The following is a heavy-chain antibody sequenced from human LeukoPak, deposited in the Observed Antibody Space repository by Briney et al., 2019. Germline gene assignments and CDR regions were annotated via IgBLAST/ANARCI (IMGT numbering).Heavy chain of an antibody. CDR3: ARDLGGSGPTPIDY. J-gene: IGHJ4*02. CDR2: VSSDGRNT. D-gene: IGHD4-23*01. CDR1: GLTFSSHW. Sequence: SGGSLRLSCAASGLTFSSHWMHWVRQAPGKGLVWVSRVSSDGRNTIYADSVKGRFTISRDNAMNTLYLQMNSLRAEDTAVYYCARDLGGSGPTPIDYWGQGILVTVSS. V-gene: IGHV3-74*01.